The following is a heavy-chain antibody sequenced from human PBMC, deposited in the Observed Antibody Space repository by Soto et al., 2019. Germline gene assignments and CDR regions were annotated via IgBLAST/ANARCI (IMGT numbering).Heavy chain of an antibody. V-gene: IGHV1-18*01. CDR3: ARAMVRGVSDDSYGMDV. CDR2: ISAYNGNT. Sequence: GSVKVSWNASDYSFTSYGISKERQAPGQGLEGMGWISAYNGNTNYAQKLQGRVTMTTDTSTSTAYMELRSLRSDDTAVYYCARAMVRGVSDDSYGMDVWVREPTVTV. D-gene: IGHD3-10*01. CDR1: DYSFTSYG. J-gene: IGHJ6*02.